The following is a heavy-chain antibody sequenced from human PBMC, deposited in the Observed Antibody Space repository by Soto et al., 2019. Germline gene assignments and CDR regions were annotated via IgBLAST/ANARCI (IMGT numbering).Heavy chain of an antibody. J-gene: IGHJ6*02. CDR1: GGSFSGYY. D-gene: IGHD6-6*01. CDR3: ARGKRSIAARPVYYYGMDV. CDR2: INHSGST. V-gene: IGHV4-34*01. Sequence: QVQLQQWGAGLLKPSETLSLTCAVYGGSFSGYYWSWIRQPPGKGLEWIGEINHSGSTNDNPSLKSRVTISVDTSKNQFSLKLSSVTAADTAVYYCARGKRSIAARPVYYYGMDVWGQGTTVTVSS.